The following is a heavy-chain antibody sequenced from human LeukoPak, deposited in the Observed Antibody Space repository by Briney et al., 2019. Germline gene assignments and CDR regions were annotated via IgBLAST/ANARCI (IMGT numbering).Heavy chain of an antibody. Sequence: ASVKLSCKASGYTFTGYYMHWVRQAPGQGLEWMGWINLNSGGTNYAQKFQGRVTMTRDTSISTAYMELSRLRSDDTAVYYCARDLNNQGYYDFWSGYSPDAFDIWGQGTMVTVSS. CDR1: GYTFTGYY. CDR3: ARDLNNQGYYDFWSGYSPDAFDI. V-gene: IGHV1-2*02. D-gene: IGHD3-3*01. CDR2: INLNSGGT. J-gene: IGHJ3*02.